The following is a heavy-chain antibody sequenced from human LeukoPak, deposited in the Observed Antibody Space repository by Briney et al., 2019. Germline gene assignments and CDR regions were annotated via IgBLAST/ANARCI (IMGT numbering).Heavy chain of an antibody. CDR2: ISAYNGNT. V-gene: IGHV1-18*01. CDR1: GYTFTSYG. D-gene: IGHD3-22*01. Sequence: ASVKVSCKASGYTFTSYGISWVRQAPGQGLEWMGWISAYNGNTNYAQKLQGRVTMTTDTSTSTAYMELRSLRSDDTAVYYCARASGYYDSSGYWGYYFDYWGQGTLVTVSS. J-gene: IGHJ4*02. CDR3: ARASGYYDSSGYWGYYFDY.